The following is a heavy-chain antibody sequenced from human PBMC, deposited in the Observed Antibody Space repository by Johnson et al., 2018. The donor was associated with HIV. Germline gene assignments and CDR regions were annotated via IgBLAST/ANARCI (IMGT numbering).Heavy chain of an antibody. J-gene: IGHJ3*02. CDR3: ARDSGAPGNDAFDI. CDR1: GFTFDDYG. Sequence: VQLVESGGGVERPGGSLRLSCAASGFTFDDYGMSWVRQVPGKGLEWVSGINWNGGSTGYADSVKGRFTISRDNAKNSLYLQMNSLRPEDTALYFCARDSGAPGNDAFDIWGQGTMVTISS. CDR2: INWNGGST. D-gene: IGHD1-26*01. V-gene: IGHV3-20*04.